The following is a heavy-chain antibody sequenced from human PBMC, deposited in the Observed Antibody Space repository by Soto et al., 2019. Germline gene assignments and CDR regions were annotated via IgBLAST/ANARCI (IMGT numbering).Heavy chain of an antibody. CDR3: AREGEMATIRAYAFDI. CDR2: IYYSGST. Sequence: SETLSLTCTVSGGSISSYYWSWIRQPPGKGLEWIGYIYYSGSTNYNPSLKSRVTISVDTSKNQFSLKLSSVTAADTAVYYCAREGEMATIRAYAFDIWGQGTMVTVSS. CDR1: GGSISSYY. J-gene: IGHJ3*02. D-gene: IGHD5-12*01. V-gene: IGHV4-59*01.